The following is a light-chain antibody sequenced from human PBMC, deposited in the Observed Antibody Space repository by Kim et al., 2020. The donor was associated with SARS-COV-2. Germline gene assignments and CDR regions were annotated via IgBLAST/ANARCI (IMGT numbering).Light chain of an antibody. CDR2: AAS. Sequence: ASVGDRVTITCRASQSISSYLNWYQQKPGKAPKLLIYAASSLQSGVPSRFSGSGSGTDFTLTISSLQPEDFATYYCQQSYSTPRYTFGQGTKLEI. CDR3: QQSYSTPRYT. J-gene: IGKJ2*01. V-gene: IGKV1-39*01. CDR1: QSISSY.